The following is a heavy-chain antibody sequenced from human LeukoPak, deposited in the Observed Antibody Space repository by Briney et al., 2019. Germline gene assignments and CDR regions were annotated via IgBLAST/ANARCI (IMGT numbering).Heavy chain of an antibody. V-gene: IGHV3-23*01. J-gene: IGHJ3*02. Sequence: GGSLRLSYAPSGFTFSSYAMSWVRQAPGKGLEWVAVISGGGSGTYYADSVRGRFTISRDNSKNTVYLQMNSLRAEDTAIYYCAKAVGSSGYFLRDAFDIWGQGTMVTVSS. CDR3: AKAVGSSGYFLRDAFDI. CDR2: ISGGGSGT. CDR1: GFTFSSYA. D-gene: IGHD3-22*01.